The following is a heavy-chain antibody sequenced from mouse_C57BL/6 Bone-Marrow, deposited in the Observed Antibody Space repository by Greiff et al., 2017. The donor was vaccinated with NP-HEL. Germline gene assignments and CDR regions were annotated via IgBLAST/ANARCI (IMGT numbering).Heavy chain of an antibody. CDR1: GYTFTSYW. D-gene: IGHD1-1*01. V-gene: IGHV1-5*01. CDR2: IYPGNSDT. CDR3: TRRSSFYWYFDV. Sequence: VQLQQSGTVLARPGASVKMSCKTSGYTFTSYWMHWVKQRPGQGLEWIGAIYPGNSDTSYNQKFKGKAKLTAFTSASTAYMELSSLTNEDSAVYYCTRRSSFYWYFDVWGTGTTVTVSS. J-gene: IGHJ1*03.